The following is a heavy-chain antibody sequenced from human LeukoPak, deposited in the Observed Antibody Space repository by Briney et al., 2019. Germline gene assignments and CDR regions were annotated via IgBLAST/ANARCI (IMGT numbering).Heavy chain of an antibody. D-gene: IGHD3-10*01. Sequence: GGSLRLSCAASGFTFSSYGMHWVRQAPGKGLEWVAVIWYDGSNKYYADTVKGRFTISRDNSKNTLYLQMNSLRAEDTAVYYCASSEFDAFDIWGQGTMVTVSS. J-gene: IGHJ3*02. CDR3: ASSEFDAFDI. V-gene: IGHV3-33*01. CDR1: GFTFSSYG. CDR2: IWYDGSNK.